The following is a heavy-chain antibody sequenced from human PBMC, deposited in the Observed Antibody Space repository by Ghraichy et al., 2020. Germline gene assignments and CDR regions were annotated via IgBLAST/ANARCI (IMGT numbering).Heavy chain of an antibody. CDR2: ISGSGDDT. J-gene: IGHJ4*02. CDR3: TKDRVGSTRGGDF. Sequence: GGSLRLSCGASGFTFSDYVMNWVRQAPGKGLEWVSAISGSGDDTYYADSVKGRFTISRDNSKNTVYLQMSSLRAEDSALYYCTKDRVGSTRGGDFWGQGTPGSVST. V-gene: IGHV3-23*01. CDR1: GFTFSDYV. D-gene: IGHD1-26*01.